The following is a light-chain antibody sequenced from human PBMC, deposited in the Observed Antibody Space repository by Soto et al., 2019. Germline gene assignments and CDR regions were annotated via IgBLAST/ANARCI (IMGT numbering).Light chain of an antibody. CDR2: DAS. Sequence: DIQMTQSPSTLSAAVGDRVTITCRASQSILTWLAWYQQKPGKAPKRLSYDASNLQSGVPSRFRGSVPGPDFTLTLRCLKPDDLASCSCQHCRIHSEAFGHGTKVQLK. V-gene: IGKV1-5*01. CDR3: QHCRIHSEA. CDR1: QSILTW. J-gene: IGKJ1*01.